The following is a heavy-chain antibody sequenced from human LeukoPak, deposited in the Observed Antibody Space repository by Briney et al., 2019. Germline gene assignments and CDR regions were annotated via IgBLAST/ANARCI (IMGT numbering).Heavy chain of an antibody. V-gene: IGHV1-18*01. CDR3: ARDVGDSSGYYITGDDY. CDR2: ISAHNGNT. Sequence: ASVKVSCKASGYTFTSYGISWVRQAPGQGLEWMGWISAHNGNTNYAQKLQGRVTMTTDTSTSTAYMELRSLRSDDTAVYYCARDVGDSSGYYITGDDYWGQGTLVTVSS. J-gene: IGHJ4*02. D-gene: IGHD3-22*01. CDR1: GYTFTSYG.